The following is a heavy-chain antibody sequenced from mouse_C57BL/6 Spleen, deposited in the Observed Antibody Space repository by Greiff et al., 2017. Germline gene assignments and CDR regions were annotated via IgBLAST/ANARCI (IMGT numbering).Heavy chain of an antibody. Sequence: QVQLQQSGPGLVAPSQSLSITCTVSGFSLTSYGVHWVRQPPGKGLEWLVVIWSDGSTTYNSALKSRLSISKDNSKSQVFLKMNSLQTDDTAMYYCARHLNWDEAMDYWGQGTSVTVSS. CDR3: ARHLNWDEAMDY. J-gene: IGHJ4*01. V-gene: IGHV2-6-1*01. CDR1: GFSLTSYG. D-gene: IGHD4-1*01. CDR2: IWSDGST.